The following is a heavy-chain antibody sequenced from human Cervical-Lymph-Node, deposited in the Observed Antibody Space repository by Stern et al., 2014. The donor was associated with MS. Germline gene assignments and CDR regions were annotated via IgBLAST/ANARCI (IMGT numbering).Heavy chain of an antibody. CDR1: GFTFSSYS. CDR3: VREGVWDLRYYFDY. V-gene: IGHV3-21*01. CDR2: ISSSSDYI. J-gene: IGHJ4*02. Sequence: EVQLVESGGGLVKPGGSLRLSCAASGFTFSSYSMNWVRQAPGKGLEWVSAISSSSDYIYYADSVKGRFTISRDNAKNSLWLQMNSLRAEDTAVYYCVREGVWDLRYYFDYWGQGTLVTVSS. D-gene: IGHD1-26*01.